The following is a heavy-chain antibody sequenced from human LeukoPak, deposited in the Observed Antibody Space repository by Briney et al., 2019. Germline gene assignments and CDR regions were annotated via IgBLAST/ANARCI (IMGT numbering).Heavy chain of an antibody. CDR3: ARGPRGGATRYYFDY. V-gene: IGHV1-69*06. Sequence: SEKVSCKASGGTFSSYAISWVRQAPGQGLEWMGRIIPIFGTANYAQKFQGRVTITADKSTSTAYMELSSLRSEDTAVYYCARGPRGGATRYYFDYWGQGTLVTVSS. J-gene: IGHJ4*02. CDR1: GGTFSSYA. CDR2: IIPIFGTA. D-gene: IGHD1-26*01.